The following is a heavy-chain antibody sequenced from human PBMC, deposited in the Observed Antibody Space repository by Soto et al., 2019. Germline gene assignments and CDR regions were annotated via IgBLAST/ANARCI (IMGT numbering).Heavy chain of an antibody. J-gene: IGHJ4*01. CDR3: AREALRDCSGGSCYRLGYYFDY. CDR2: INPSGGST. D-gene: IGHD2-15*01. Sequence: GASVKVSCKASGYTSTSYYMHWVRQAPGQGLEWMGIINPSGGSTSYAQKFQGRVTMTRDTSTSTVYMELSSLRSEDTAVYYCAREALRDCSGGSCYRLGYYFDYWG. V-gene: IGHV1-46*01. CDR1: GYTSTSYY.